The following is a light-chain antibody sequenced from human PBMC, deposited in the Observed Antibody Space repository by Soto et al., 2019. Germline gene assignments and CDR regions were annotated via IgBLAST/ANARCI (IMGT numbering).Light chain of an antibody. Sequence: QLVLTQSPSASASLGASVKLTCTLSSGHSSYAIAWHQQQPEKGPRYLMKLNSDGWHSKGDGIPDRFSGSSSGAERYLTISSLQSEDEADYYCQTWGTSIVVFGGGTKLTVL. CDR1: SGHSSYA. CDR3: QTWGTSIVV. J-gene: IGLJ2*01. V-gene: IGLV4-69*01. CDR2: LNSDGWH.